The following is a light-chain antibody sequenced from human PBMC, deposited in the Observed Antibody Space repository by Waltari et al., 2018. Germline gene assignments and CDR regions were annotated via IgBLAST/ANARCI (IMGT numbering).Light chain of an antibody. Sequence: SYQLTQPPPGAVSQGQTARTTGSGDALPKKHYYWYQQKSGQAPVQVIYEDVKRPSGIPERFSGSSSGTMVTLTISGAQVEDEADYYCYSTDSSGNVQVFGGGTKLTVL. CDR1: ALPKKH. CDR3: YSTDSSGNVQV. J-gene: IGLJ2*01. CDR2: EDV. V-gene: IGLV3-10*01.